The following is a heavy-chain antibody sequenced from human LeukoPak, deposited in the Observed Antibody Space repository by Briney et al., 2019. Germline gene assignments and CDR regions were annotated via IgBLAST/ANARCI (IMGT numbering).Heavy chain of an antibody. D-gene: IGHD6-6*01. CDR1: GGSVSSYY. Sequence: PSETLSLTCTVSGGSVSSYYWSWIRQPPGKGLEWIGYIYYSGSTNYNPSLKSRVTISVDTSKTQFSLNLSSVTAADTAVYYCARSPGYSSSSPLDYWGQGTLVTVSS. CDR2: IYYSGST. J-gene: IGHJ4*02. V-gene: IGHV4-59*02. CDR3: ARSPGYSSSSPLDY.